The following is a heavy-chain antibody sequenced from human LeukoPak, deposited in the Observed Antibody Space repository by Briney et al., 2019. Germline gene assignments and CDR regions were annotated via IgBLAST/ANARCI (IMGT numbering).Heavy chain of an antibody. D-gene: IGHD2-15*01. V-gene: IGHV1-69*04. CDR3: ARDHCSRGSCLGGH. CDR1: GGTFSSYA. Sequence: SVKVSCKASGGTFSSYAISWVRQAPGQGLEWMGRIIPILGIANYAQKFQGRVTITADKSTSTAYMELSSLRSEDTAVYYCARDHCSRGSCLGGHWGQGTLVTVSS. J-gene: IGHJ4*02. CDR2: IIPILGIA.